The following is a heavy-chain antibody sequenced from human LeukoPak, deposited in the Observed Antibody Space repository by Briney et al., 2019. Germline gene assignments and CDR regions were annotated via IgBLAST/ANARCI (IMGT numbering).Heavy chain of an antibody. Sequence: GGSLRLSCAASGFTFSSFAMIWVRQAPGKGLEWVSAISGSGGSTYYADSVKGRFTLSRDNSKNTLYLQMNSLRAEDTAVYYCAKDSYSGSYGYYYYYMDVWGKGTTVTVSS. CDR1: GFTFSSFA. CDR3: AKDSYSGSYGYYYYYMDV. J-gene: IGHJ6*03. V-gene: IGHV3-23*01. CDR2: ISGSGGST. D-gene: IGHD1-26*01.